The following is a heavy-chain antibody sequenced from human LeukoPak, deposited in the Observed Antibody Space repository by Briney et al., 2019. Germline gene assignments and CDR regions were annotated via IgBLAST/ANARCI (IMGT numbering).Heavy chain of an antibody. CDR1: GFTFSSYA. V-gene: IGHV3-23*01. J-gene: IGHJ4*02. D-gene: IGHD4-17*01. Sequence: PGGSLRLSCAASGFTFSSYAMSWVRQAPGKGLEWVSDISASGGSTYYTDPVKGRFTISRDNSKNTLYLQMNSQRAEDTAVYYCAKKETTVTTFFENWGQGTLVTVSS. CDR3: AKKETTVTTFFEN. CDR2: ISASGGST.